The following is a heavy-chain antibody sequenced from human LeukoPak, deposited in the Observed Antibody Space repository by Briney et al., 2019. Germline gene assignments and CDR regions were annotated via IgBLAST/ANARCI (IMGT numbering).Heavy chain of an antibody. CDR2: IYSGGST. D-gene: IGHD3-22*01. CDR1: GFTVSSNY. Sequence: PGGSLRLSCAASGFTVSSNYMSWVRQAPGKGLEWVSVIYSGGSTYYADSVKGRFTISRDNSKNTLYLQMNSLRAEDAAVYYCARDLGGSSYYYDSSGYYYWGQGTLVTVSS. J-gene: IGHJ4*02. V-gene: IGHV3-53*01. CDR3: ARDLGGSSYYYDSSGYYY.